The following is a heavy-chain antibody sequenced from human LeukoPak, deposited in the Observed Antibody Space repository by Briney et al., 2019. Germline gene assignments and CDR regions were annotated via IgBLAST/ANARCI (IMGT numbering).Heavy chain of an antibody. CDR1: GGSISSYY. V-gene: IGHV4-59*01. CDR3: ARDLVAGYFDY. CDR2: IYYSGST. J-gene: IGHJ4*02. D-gene: IGHD6-19*01. Sequence: SETLSLTCTVSGGSISSYYWSWIRQPPGKGLEWIGYIYYSGSTNYNPSLKSRVTISVDTSKNQFSLKLISVTAADTAVYYCARDLVAGYFDYWGQGTLVTVSS.